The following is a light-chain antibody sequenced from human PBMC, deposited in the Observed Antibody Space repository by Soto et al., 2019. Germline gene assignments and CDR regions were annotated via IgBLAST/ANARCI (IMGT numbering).Light chain of an antibody. Sequence: QSVLTQPRSVSGSPGQSVTISCTGTSSDVGGYNYVSWYQQHPGKAPKLMIYDVSKRPSGVPDRFSGSKSGNTASLTISGLQAEDEADYYCCSYAGSLLLVFGGGTKVTVL. CDR2: DVS. CDR3: CSYAGSLLLV. CDR1: SSDVGGYNY. V-gene: IGLV2-11*01. J-gene: IGLJ3*02.